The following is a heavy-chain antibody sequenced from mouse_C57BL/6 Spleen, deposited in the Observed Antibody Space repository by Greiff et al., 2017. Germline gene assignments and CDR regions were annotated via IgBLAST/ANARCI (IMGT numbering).Heavy chain of an antibody. CDR1: GYTFTSYW. V-gene: IGHV1-69*01. CDR2: IDPSDSYT. J-gene: IGHJ2*01. D-gene: IGHD1-1*01. Sequence: QVQLKQPGAELVMPGASVKLSCKASGYTFTSYWTHWVKQRPGQGLEWIGEIDPSDSYTNYNQKFKGKSTLTVDKSSSTAYMQLSSLTSEDSAVYYCARWDYGSSYGYWGQGTTLTVSS. CDR3: ARWDYGSSYGY.